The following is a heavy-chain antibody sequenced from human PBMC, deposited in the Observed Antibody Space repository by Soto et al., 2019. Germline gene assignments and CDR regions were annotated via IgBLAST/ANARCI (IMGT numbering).Heavy chain of an antibody. J-gene: IGHJ3*02. V-gene: IGHV3-7*01. Sequence: PGWSLRLSCVASGFTFSRYWMSWVRQAPGKGLERVANIKQDGREIYYVDSVKGRFTISRDNAKNSLFLQMNSLRAEDTAVYYCARERRADDAFDIWGQGTMVTVSS. CDR2: IKQDGREI. CDR3: ARERRADDAFDI. CDR1: GFTFSRYW.